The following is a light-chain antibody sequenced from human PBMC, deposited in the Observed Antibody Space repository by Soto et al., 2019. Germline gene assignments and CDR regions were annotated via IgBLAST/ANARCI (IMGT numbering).Light chain of an antibody. CDR2: GVK. V-gene: IGLV2-14*01. Sequence: QSALTQPASVSGSPGQSITIFCTGSGHDIGAYDYVSWYQQHPGKAPKLLIYGVKNRPSGVSYRFSASKSAFTASLTISGLQAEDEAHYYCSSYTTSYFYVFGPGTKLTVL. CDR1: GHDIGAYDY. CDR3: SSYTTSYFYV. J-gene: IGLJ1*01.